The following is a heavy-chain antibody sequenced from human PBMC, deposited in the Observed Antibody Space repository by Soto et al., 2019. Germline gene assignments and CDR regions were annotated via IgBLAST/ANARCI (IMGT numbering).Heavy chain of an antibody. CDR1: GFTFDGHA. CDR3: PKDMGGTYFYNYGMAV. V-gene: IGHV3-9*01. D-gene: IGHD1-26*01. J-gene: IGHJ6*02. Sequence: PGGSVGLSLAACGFTFDGHAMYWVRQVPGKGLEWVSGITWNGGRIVYGDSVRGRFTISRENAKNTLYLQMNSLRPEDTALYYCPKDMGGTYFYNYGMAVWG. CDR2: ITWNGGRI.